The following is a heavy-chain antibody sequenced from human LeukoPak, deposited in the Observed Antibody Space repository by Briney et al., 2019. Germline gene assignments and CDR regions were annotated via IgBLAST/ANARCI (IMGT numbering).Heavy chain of an antibody. Sequence: GGSLRLSCAASGFTFHNYAIHWVRHAPGKGLEWVSLTSGDGITTYFADSVKGRFTISRDNSKSSLFLQMNSLRTEDTALYYCARDHVYGGADYWGQGTLVTVSS. CDR3: ARDHVYGGADY. CDR2: TSGDGITT. CDR1: GFTFHNYA. V-gene: IGHV3-43*02. J-gene: IGHJ4*02. D-gene: IGHD5/OR15-5a*01.